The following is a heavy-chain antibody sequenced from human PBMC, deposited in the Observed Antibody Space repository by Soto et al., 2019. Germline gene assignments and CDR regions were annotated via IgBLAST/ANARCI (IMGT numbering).Heavy chain of an antibody. V-gene: IGHV4-30-4*01. Sequence: QVQLQESGPGLVKPSQTLSLTCTVSGCSISSGDYYWNWIRQPPGKGLEWIGSIYYSGSTYYSPYLNSRGTISGGTSKNQFSLKLSSVTAADTAVYYCVRGDPGACSSTSGSDAFDIWGRGTMVAVSS. J-gene: IGHJ3*02. D-gene: IGHD2-2*01. CDR3: VRGDPGACSSTSGSDAFDI. CDR1: GCSISSGDYY. CDR2: IYYSGST.